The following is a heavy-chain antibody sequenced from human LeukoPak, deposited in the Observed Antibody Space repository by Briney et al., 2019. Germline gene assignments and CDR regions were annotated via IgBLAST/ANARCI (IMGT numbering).Heavy chain of an antibody. Sequence: GGSLRLSCTVSGFTFGDYAMNWVRQAPGKGLEWVSFIRSRASGGTTEYAASVKGRFTMSRDDSNSIAYLQMDSLKTDDTAVYYCTRDGSGRFWGYWGQGTLVTVSS. J-gene: IGHJ4*02. D-gene: IGHD1-26*01. V-gene: IGHV3-49*04. CDR1: GFTFGDYA. CDR2: IRSRASGGTT. CDR3: TRDGSGRFWGY.